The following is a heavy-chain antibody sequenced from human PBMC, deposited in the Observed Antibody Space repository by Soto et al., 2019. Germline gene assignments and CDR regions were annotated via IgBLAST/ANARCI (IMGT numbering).Heavy chain of an antibody. CDR2: ISYDGSNK. Sequence: QVQLVESGGGVVQPGRSLRLSCAASGFTFSRYGMHWVRQAPGKGLEWVAVISYDGSNKYYADSVKGRFTISRDNSKNTLYLQMNSVRAEDTGVYYCAKPYCSGCICYFLGAYFQHWGHGTLVTVSS. D-gene: IGHD2-15*01. V-gene: IGHV3-30*18. CDR3: AKPYCSGCICYFLGAYFQH. CDR1: GFTFSRYG. J-gene: IGHJ1*01.